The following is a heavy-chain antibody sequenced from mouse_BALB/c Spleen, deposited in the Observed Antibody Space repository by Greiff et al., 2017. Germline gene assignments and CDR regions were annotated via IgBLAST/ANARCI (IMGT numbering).Heavy chain of an antibody. V-gene: IGHV1-87*01. Sequence: QVQLQQSGAELARPGASVKLSCKASGYTFTSYWMQWVKQRPGQGLEWIGAIYPGDGDTRYTQKFKGKATLTADKSSSTAYMQLSSLASEDSAVYYCARRTDYGNLDYWGQGTTLTVSS. CDR1: GYTFTSYW. CDR2: IYPGDGDT. D-gene: IGHD2-1*01. CDR3: ARRTDYGNLDY. J-gene: IGHJ2*01.